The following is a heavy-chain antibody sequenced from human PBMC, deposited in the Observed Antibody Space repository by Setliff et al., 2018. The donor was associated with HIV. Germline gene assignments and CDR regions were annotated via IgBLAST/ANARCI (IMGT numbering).Heavy chain of an antibody. Sequence: PSETLSLTCSVSGGSMSTYYWSWIRQPAGKRLEWIGRVYTSGSTIYNPSLRSRVTMSVDTSKSQFSLKLNSVASADTAVYYCAGVFPPLRGAPFGTPPGAFDIWGQGTMVTVSS. CDR1: GGSMSTYY. J-gene: IGHJ3*02. D-gene: IGHD3-16*01. CDR2: VYTSGST. V-gene: IGHV4-4*07. CDR3: AGVFPPLRGAPFGTPPGAFDI.